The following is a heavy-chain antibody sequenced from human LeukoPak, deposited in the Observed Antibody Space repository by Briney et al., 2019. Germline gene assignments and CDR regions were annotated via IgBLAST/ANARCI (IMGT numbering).Heavy chain of an antibody. CDR3: ARRPRSDFWSGYYTDY. CDR2: IYYSGST. CDR1: GGSISSSSYY. V-gene: IGHV4-39*01. D-gene: IGHD3-3*01. Sequence: PSETLYLTCTVSGGSISSSSYYWGWIRQPPGKGLEWIGSIYYSGSTYYNPSLKSRVTISVDTSKNQFSLKLSSVTAADTAVYYCARRPRSDFWSGYYTDYWGQGTLVTVSS. J-gene: IGHJ4*02.